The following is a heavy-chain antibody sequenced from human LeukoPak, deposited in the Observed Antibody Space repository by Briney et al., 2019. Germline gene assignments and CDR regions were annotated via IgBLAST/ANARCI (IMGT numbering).Heavy chain of an antibody. J-gene: IGHJ4*02. CDR1: GYTFTSYY. CDR2: INPSGGST. D-gene: IGHD6-13*01. Sequence: ASVKVSCKASGYTFTSYYMHWVRQAPGQGLEWMGIINPSGGSTSYAQKFQGRVTMTRDTSTSTVYMELSSLTSEDTAVYYCARDGSIAAAGDEGGYWGQGTLVTVSS. CDR3: ARDGSIAAAGDEGGY. V-gene: IGHV1-46*01.